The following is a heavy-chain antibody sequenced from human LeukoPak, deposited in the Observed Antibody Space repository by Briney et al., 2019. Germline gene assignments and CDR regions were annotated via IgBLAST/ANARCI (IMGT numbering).Heavy chain of an antibody. CDR2: IHTSGNT. CDR3: ARLVYSLDGSGYNWFDP. D-gene: IGHD2-15*01. CDR1: GGAISSNY. Sequence: PSETLSLTCAVSGGAISSNYWSWIRQPPGKGLEWIGYIHTSGNTNYIPSLKSRVTISVDTSKNQFSLKLSSVTAADTAVYYCARLVYSLDGSGYNWFDPWGQGTLVTVSS. J-gene: IGHJ5*02. V-gene: IGHV4-4*09.